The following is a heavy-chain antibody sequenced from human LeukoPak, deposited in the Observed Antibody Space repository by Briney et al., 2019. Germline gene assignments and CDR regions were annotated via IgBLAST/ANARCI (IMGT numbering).Heavy chain of an antibody. Sequence: TGGSLRLSCAASGFTVSSNYMSWVRQAPGKGLEWVSSISSSSSFIYYADSVKGRFTISRDNAKNSLYLQMNSLRAEDTAVYYCAREEDSSAIDYWGQGTLVTVSS. CDR2: ISSSSSFI. D-gene: IGHD3-22*01. V-gene: IGHV3-21*01. J-gene: IGHJ4*02. CDR1: GFTVSSNY. CDR3: AREEDSSAIDY.